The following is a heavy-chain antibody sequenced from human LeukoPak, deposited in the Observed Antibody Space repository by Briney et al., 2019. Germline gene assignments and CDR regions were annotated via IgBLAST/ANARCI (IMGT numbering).Heavy chain of an antibody. V-gene: IGHV3-74*01. CDR1: GFAVSTYW. Sequence: PGGSLRLSCAASGFAVSTYWIHWVRQAPGKGLVWVSRIDSDGLSTIYADSVKGRFTISRDNAKNTLYLQMNSLRAEDTAVYYCARGGGDHAFDIWGQGTMVTVSS. J-gene: IGHJ3*02. CDR2: IDSDGLST. CDR3: ARGGGDHAFDI. D-gene: IGHD2-21*02.